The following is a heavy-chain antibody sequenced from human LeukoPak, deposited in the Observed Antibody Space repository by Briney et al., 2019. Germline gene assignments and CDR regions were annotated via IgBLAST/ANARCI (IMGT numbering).Heavy chain of an antibody. CDR2: ISYDGSNK. CDR3: AVGYSYGN. D-gene: IGHD5-18*01. J-gene: IGHJ4*02. V-gene: IGHV3-30-3*01. CDR1: GFTFSSYA. Sequence: PGRSLRLSCAASGFTFSSYAMHWVRQAPGKGLEWVAVISYDGSNKYYADSVKGRFTISRDNSKNTLYLQMNSLRAEDTAVYYCAVGYSYGNWGQGTLVTVSS.